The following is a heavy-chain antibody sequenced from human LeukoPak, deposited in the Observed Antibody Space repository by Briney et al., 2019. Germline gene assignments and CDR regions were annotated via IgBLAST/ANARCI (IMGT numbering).Heavy chain of an antibody. Sequence: GGSLRLSCAASGFTFSSYWMHWVRQAPGKGLVWVSRINSDGSSTSYADSVKGRFTISRDNAKNTLYLQINSLRAEDTAVYYCARDQYCSSTSCYGVDYWGQGTLVTVSS. D-gene: IGHD2-2*01. V-gene: IGHV3-74*01. CDR1: GFTFSSYW. J-gene: IGHJ4*02. CDR3: ARDQYCSSTSCYGVDY. CDR2: INSDGSST.